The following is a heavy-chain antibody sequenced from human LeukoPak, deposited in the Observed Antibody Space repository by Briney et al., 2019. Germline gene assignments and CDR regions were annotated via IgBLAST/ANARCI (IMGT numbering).Heavy chain of an antibody. CDR2: ISSSSSTI. V-gene: IGHV3-48*01. D-gene: IGHD3-3*01. J-gene: IGHJ4*02. CDR1: GFTFSSYS. Sequence: GGSLRLSCAASGFTFSSYSMNWVRQAPGKGLEWVSYISSSSSTIYYADSVKGRFTISRDNAKISLYLQMNSLRAEDTAVYYCASDHTAIFGVVTVDWGQGTLVTVSS. CDR3: ASDHTAIFGVVTVD.